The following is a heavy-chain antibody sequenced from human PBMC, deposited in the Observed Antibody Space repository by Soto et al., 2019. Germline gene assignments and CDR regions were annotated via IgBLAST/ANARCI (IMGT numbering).Heavy chain of an antibody. CDR3: ARGPSGDKVDS. CDR2: IYDGGRT. V-gene: IGHV4-30-4*01. D-gene: IGHD7-27*01. CDR1: GGSISTVDYW. J-gene: IGHJ4*02. Sequence: QVQLQESGPGLVKPSQTLSLTCTVSGGSISTVDYWWSWIRQSPDMGLEWIGHIYDGGRTYNNPSLLSRCTMSVDPSKSQLSPTLSSVSAADTAVYYCARGPSGDKVDSWGQGTLVTVSS.